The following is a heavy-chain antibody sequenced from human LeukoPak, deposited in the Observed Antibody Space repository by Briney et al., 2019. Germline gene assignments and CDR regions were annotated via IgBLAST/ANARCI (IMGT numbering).Heavy chain of an antibody. D-gene: IGHD3-10*01. V-gene: IGHV3-30-3*01. J-gene: IGHJ4*02. Sequence: GGSLRLSCAASGFTFSSYAMHWVRQAPGKGLEWVAVISYDGSNKYYADSVKGRFTISRDNSKNTLYLQMNSLRAEDTAVYYCARDFELHFDYWGQGTLATVSS. CDR1: GFTFSSYA. CDR2: ISYDGSNK. CDR3: ARDFELHFDY.